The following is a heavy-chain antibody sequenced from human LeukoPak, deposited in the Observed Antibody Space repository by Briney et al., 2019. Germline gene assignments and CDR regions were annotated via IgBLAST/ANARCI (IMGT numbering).Heavy chain of an antibody. V-gene: IGHV1-18*01. CDR3: ARDGSFRDFDY. CDR2: ISAYNGNT. Sequence: ASVKVSCKTSGYTFTYYGIGCVRQAPGQGLEWMGWISAYNGNTNYVQKFQGRVTVTTDTSTSTAYMELRSLRSDDTAVYYCARDGSFRDFDYWGQGTLVTVSS. J-gene: IGHJ4*02. CDR1: GYTFTYYG. D-gene: IGHD3-16*01.